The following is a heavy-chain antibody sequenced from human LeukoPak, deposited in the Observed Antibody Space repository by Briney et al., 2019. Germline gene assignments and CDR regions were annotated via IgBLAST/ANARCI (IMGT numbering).Heavy chain of an antibody. D-gene: IGHD2-15*01. CDR3: ARDRWELLSNSYHYCGLDV. J-gene: IGHJ6*02. V-gene: IGHV3-7*01. CDR2: IKQDGSEK. CDR1: GFTFSNYW. Sequence: GGSLRLSCAASGFTFSNYWMSWVRQAPGKGLEWVANIKQDGSEKCYVDSVKGRFTISRDNAKNSLYLQMNSLRAEATAVYYCARDRWELLSNSYHYCGLDVWGQGTTVTVSS.